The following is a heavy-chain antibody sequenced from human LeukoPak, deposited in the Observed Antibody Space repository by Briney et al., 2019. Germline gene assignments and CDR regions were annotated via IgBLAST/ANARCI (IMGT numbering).Heavy chain of an antibody. Sequence: GGSLRLSCAASGFTFSDYYMSWIRQAPGKGLERVSYISSSSSYTNYADSVKGRFTISRDNAKNSLYLQMNSLRAEDTAVYYCARYYYDSSGYQGALYYYYGMDVWGQGTTVTVSS. CDR1: GFTFSDYY. CDR3: ARYYYDSSGYQGALYYYYGMDV. V-gene: IGHV3-11*03. CDR2: ISSSSSYT. J-gene: IGHJ6*02. D-gene: IGHD3-22*01.